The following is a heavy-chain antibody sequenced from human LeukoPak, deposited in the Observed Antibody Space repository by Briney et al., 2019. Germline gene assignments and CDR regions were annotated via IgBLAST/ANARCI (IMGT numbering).Heavy chain of an antibody. D-gene: IGHD1-20*01. Sequence: PGRSLRLSCAASGFTFSSYAMHWVRQAPGKGLEWVAVISYDGSNKYYADSVKGRFTISRDNSKNTLYLQMNSLRAEDTAVFYCATSLGYNYDYAMDVWGQGTTVTVSS. CDR2: ISYDGSNK. CDR3: ATSLGYNYDYAMDV. CDR1: GFTFSSYA. V-gene: IGHV3-30-3*01. J-gene: IGHJ6*02.